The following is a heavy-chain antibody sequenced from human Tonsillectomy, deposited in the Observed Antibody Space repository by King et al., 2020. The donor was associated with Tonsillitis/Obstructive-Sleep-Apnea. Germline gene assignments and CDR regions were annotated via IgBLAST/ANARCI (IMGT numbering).Heavy chain of an antibody. CDR3: ARVLEYYESSGYRAFDI. D-gene: IGHD3-22*01. CDR2: IKEDGSEK. Sequence: EVQLVESGGGLVQPGGSLRLSCAASGFTFSSFWMTWVRQAPGKGLEWVANIKEDGSEKYYVDSVKGRFTISRDNAKNSLYLQMNSLRAEDTGVYYCARVLEYYESSGYRAFDIWGQGTMVTVSP. CDR1: GFTFSSFW. V-gene: IGHV3-7*03. J-gene: IGHJ3*02.